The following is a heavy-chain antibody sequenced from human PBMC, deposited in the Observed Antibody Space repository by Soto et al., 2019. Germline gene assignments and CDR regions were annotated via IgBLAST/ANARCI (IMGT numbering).Heavy chain of an antibody. CDR2: IGTTGDT. D-gene: IGHD3-22*01. CDR1: GVTFSSSD. J-gene: IGHJ4*02. CDR3: ARAIGPTLFDY. Sequence: EVQLVESGGGLVQPGGSLRLSCSASGVTFSSSDMHWVRQGTGKGLECVSAIGTTGDTYYAGSLKGRFTISRENAKNSLYPQIISLRAGDPAMYFCARAIGPTLFDYLGQGTLGTVS. V-gene: IGHV3-13*04.